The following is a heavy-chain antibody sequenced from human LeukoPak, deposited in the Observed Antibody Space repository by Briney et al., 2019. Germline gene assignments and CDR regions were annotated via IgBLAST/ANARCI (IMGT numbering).Heavy chain of an antibody. V-gene: IGHV1-8*01. CDR1: GYTFTSYD. Sequence: ASVKVSCKASGYTFTSYDINWVRQATGQGLEWMGWMNPNSGNTGYAQKFQGRVTMTRNTSISTAYMELSSLRSEDTAVYYCARASITTPTDFDYWGQGTLVTVSS. J-gene: IGHJ4*02. CDR3: ARASITTPTDFDY. CDR2: MNPNSGNT. D-gene: IGHD3-3*02.